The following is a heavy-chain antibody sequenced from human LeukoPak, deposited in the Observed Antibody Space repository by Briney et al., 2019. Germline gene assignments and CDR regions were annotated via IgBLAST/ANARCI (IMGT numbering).Heavy chain of an antibody. J-gene: IGHJ4*02. Sequence: SETLSLTCTVSGGSISSGSYYWSWIRQPAGKGLEWIGRIYTSGSTNYNPSLKSRVTISVDTSKNQFSLKLSSVTAADPAVYYCARVASYSSGWELDYWGQGTLVTVSS. D-gene: IGHD6-19*01. CDR3: ARVASYSSGWELDY. CDR1: GGSISSGSYY. V-gene: IGHV4-61*02. CDR2: IYTSGST.